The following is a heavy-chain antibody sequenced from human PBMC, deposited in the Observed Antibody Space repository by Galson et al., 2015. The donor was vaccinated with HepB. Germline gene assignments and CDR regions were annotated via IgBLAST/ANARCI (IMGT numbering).Heavy chain of an antibody. CDR2: VSYDGSDK. D-gene: IGHD2-15*01. V-gene: IGHV3-30*18. J-gene: IGHJ4*02. CDR3: AKVGLGYCRGATCLKSYFDY. CDR1: GFIFSNYG. Sequence: SLRLSCAASGFIFSNYGMHWVRQAPGKGLEWVAVVSYDGSDKDYADSVKGRFTISRDNSKNTLSLQIDSLRPEDTAVYYCAKVGLGYCRGATCLKSYFDYWGRGTLITVSS.